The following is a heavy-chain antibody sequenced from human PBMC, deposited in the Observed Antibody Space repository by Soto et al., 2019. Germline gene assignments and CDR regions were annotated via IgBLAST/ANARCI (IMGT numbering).Heavy chain of an antibody. CDR2: ISGSGGST. Sequence: GGSLRLSCAASGFTFSSYAMSWVRQAPGKGLEWVSAISGSGGSTYYADSVKGRFTISRDNSKNTLYLQMNSLRAEDTAVYYCAKDVRSKGGCNPLAYYFDYWGQGTLVTVSS. CDR1: GFTFSSYA. D-gene: IGHD2-15*01. CDR3: AKDVRSKGGCNPLAYYFDY. V-gene: IGHV3-23*01. J-gene: IGHJ4*02.